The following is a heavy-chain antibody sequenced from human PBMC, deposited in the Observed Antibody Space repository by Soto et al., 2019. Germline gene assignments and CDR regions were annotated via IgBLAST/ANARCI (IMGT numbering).Heavy chain of an antibody. CDR2: IIPIFGTA. CDR3: ARWYARYYYDSSGYYPDFYYCYGMDV. J-gene: IGHJ6*02. Sequence: GASVNVSCKDSGGTFSSDAISWVRQAPGQGLERMGGIIPIFGTANYAQKFQGRVTITADESTSTAYMELSSMRSEETAVYYCARWYARYYYDSSGYYPDFYYCYGMDVWGQGTTVNVSS. CDR1: GGTFSSDA. V-gene: IGHV1-69*13. D-gene: IGHD3-22*01.